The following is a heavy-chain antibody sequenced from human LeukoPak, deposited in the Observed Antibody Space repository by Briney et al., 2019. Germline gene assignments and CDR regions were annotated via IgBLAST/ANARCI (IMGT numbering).Heavy chain of an antibody. Sequence: TGGSLRLSCAASGFTFSSSWMSWVRQAPGKGLEWVANINQDGSVKHSVDSVEGRFTISRDNAKNSLFLEMNGLRAEDAAVYFCASGDVFDYWGQGTLVTVSS. D-gene: IGHD4-17*01. CDR2: INQDGSVK. CDR3: ASGDVFDY. V-gene: IGHV3-7*01. J-gene: IGHJ4*02. CDR1: GFTFSSSW.